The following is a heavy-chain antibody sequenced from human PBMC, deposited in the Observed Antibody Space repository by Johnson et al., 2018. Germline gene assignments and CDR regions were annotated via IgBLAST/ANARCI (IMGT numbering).Heavy chain of an antibody. Sequence: QVQLVESGAEVKKPGSSVRVCCKASAGTSSRYAISWVRQATGKGLEWLGGIVPTFGVANYAQKVQGRVTITADESTRTHYMELSSLRSEDTAVYYCASRGYSDYGAYYYYGMDVGGQGTTVIVS. CDR3: ASRGYSDYGAYYYYGMDV. CDR2: IVPTFGVA. D-gene: IGHD3-16*01. J-gene: IGHJ6*02. CDR1: AGTSSRYA. V-gene: IGHV1-69*01.